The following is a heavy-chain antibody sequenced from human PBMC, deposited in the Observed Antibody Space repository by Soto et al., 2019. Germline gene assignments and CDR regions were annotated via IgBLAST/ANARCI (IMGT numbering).Heavy chain of an antibody. CDR2: IDPSDSYT. CDR1: GYSFTSYW. J-gene: IGHJ6*02. D-gene: IGHD3-10*01. V-gene: IGHV5-10-1*01. CDR3: ARHLDYYGSGSPLIGFYYYGMDV. Sequence: VESLKISGNGSGYSFTSYWISWVRQMPGKGLEWMGRIDPSDSYTNYSPSFQGHVTISADKSISTAYLQWSSLKASDTAMYYCARHLDYYGSGSPLIGFYYYGMDVWGQGTTVTVSS.